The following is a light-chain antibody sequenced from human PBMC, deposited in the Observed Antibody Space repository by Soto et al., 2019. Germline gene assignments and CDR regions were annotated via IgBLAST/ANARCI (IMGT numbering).Light chain of an antibody. V-gene: IGKV3-11*01. CDR3: KQRSSWPRT. CDR1: QSVGRY. J-gene: IGKJ1*01. Sequence: EIVLTQSPATLSLSPGEGATLSCRASQSVGRYLVWYQQKPGQAPRLLIYDASNRATGIPARFSGSGSGTDFTLTISSLEPEDFALYYCKQRSSWPRTFGRGTKVEIK. CDR2: DAS.